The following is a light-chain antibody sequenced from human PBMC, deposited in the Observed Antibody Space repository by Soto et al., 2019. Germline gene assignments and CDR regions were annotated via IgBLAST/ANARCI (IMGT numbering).Light chain of an antibody. CDR2: EVS. J-gene: IGLJ2*01. CDR1: SSNVGTYNY. V-gene: IGLV2-14*01. Sequence: QSVLTQPASVSGSPGQSITFSCTGTSSNVGTYNYVSWYQQHPGKAPKLMIYEVSNRPSGVSNRFSGSKSGNTASLTISGLQAEDEADYFCSSYTSSTTVVFGGGTKVTVL. CDR3: SSYTSSTTVV.